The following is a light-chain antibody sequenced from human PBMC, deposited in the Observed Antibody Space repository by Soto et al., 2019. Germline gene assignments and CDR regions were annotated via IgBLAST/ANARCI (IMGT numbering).Light chain of an antibody. Sequence: DVVMTQSPLSLPVTLGQPASISCRSSQTLVYSDGNTYLSWFQQRPGQSPRRLIYEVSNRDSAVPDRFSGSGSGTDFTLKISRVEAEDVAIYYCMQGSHWPYTFGXGX. J-gene: IGKJ2*01. V-gene: IGKV2-30*01. CDR3: MQGSHWPYT. CDR1: QTLVYSDGNTY. CDR2: EVS.